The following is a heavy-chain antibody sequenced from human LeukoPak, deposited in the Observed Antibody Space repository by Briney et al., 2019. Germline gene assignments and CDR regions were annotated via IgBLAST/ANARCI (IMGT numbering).Heavy chain of an antibody. Sequence: PGRPLRLSCAASGFTFSSYAMHWVRQAPGKGLEWVAVISYDGSNKYYADSVKGRFTISRDNSKNTLYLQMNSLRAEDTAVYYCARDQGRGGRYYYYGMDVWGQGTTVTVSS. J-gene: IGHJ6*02. V-gene: IGHV3-30-3*01. D-gene: IGHD3-10*01. CDR1: GFTFSSYA. CDR3: ARDQGRGGRYYYYGMDV. CDR2: ISYDGSNK.